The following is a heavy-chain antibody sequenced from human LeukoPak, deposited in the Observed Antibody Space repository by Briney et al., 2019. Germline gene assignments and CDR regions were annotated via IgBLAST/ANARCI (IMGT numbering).Heavy chain of an antibody. CDR1: GFTFSSYA. CDR3: ARDLTLRFLEWLSTLDY. V-gene: IGHV3-30-3*01. Sequence: GGSLRLSCVASGFTFSSYAMHWVRQAPGKGLEWVAVISSDGNNQYCADSVKGRFTISRDNSKNTLYLQMSSLRTEDTGVYYCARDLTLRFLEWLSTLDYWGQATLVTVSS. J-gene: IGHJ4*02. CDR2: ISSDGNNQ. D-gene: IGHD3-3*01.